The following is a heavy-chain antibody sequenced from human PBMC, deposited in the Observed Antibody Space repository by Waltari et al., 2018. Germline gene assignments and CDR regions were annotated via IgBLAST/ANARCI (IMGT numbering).Heavy chain of an antibody. CDR3: ARRILHAAGSRGITDNYSMDV. Sequence: VKLRQSGPELVKSSETLSLTCSVSGGSIDSYDWTWIRQSPGKGLEWIGYIAYTGTTNYNPSLESRVAISVDTSKNQRSLKLTSVTAADTAVYFCARRILHAAGSRGITDNYSMDVWGQGATVSVSS. CDR2: IAYTGTT. CDR1: GGSIDSYD. V-gene: IGHV4-59*01. D-gene: IGHD3-10*01. J-gene: IGHJ6*02.